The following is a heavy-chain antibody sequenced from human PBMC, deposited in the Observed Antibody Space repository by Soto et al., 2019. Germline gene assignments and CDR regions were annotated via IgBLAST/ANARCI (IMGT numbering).Heavy chain of an antibody. D-gene: IGHD5-18*01. CDR2: IYYSGTT. J-gene: IGHJ4*02. V-gene: IGHV4-31*03. CDR3: ARGRGYSYGPYYFDY. CDR1: GGSISSEGYY. Sequence: SETLFLTCTVPGGSISSEGYYWSWFRQLPGKGLEWIGDIYYSGTTYHNPSLRSRLTISGDASKNQFSLKLSSVTAADTALYYCARGRGYSYGPYYFDYWGQGTLVTVSS.